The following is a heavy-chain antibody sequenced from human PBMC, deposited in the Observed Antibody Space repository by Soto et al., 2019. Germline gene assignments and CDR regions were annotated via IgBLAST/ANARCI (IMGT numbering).Heavy chain of an antibody. V-gene: IGHV1-24*01. CDR3: VTGPVNVLRYFDWLPHFDY. CDR2: FDPEDGET. J-gene: IGHJ4*02. D-gene: IGHD3-9*01. CDR1: GYTLTELS. Sequence: ASVKVSCKVSGYTLTELSMHWLRQAPGKGLEWMGGFDPEDGETIYAQKFQGRVTMTEDTSTDTAYMELSSLRSEDTAVYYCVTGPVNVLRYFDWLPHFDYWGQGTLVTVSS.